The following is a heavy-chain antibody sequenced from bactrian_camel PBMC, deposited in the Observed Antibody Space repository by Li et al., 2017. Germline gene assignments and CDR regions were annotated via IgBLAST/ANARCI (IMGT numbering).Heavy chain of an antibody. CDR2: IYLSDDTP. CDR1: GYTGRSIC. J-gene: IGHJ4*01. V-gene: IGHV3S40*01. Sequence: VQLVESGGGSVRIGGSLRLSCAATGYTGRSICLGWFRQPQGKAREAVAAIYLSDDTPFRMYAPSVKGRFTINQDTGKNTLYLQMDTLKPEDTAEYSCSYCTRPGLCPSQCHFWGPGTQVTVS. CDR3: SYCTRPGLCPSQCHF. D-gene: IGHD1*01.